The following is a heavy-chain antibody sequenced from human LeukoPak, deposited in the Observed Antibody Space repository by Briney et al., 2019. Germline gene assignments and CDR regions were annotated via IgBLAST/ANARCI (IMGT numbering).Heavy chain of an antibody. J-gene: IGHJ4*02. CDR2: IWYDGSNK. D-gene: IGHD1-14*01. Sequence: GRSLRLSCAASGFTFSSNGMHWVRQPPGKGLEWVTVIWYDGSNKYYADSVKGRFTISRDNSKNTMSVQMDDLRAEDTAVYYCTRYNNDHFDYRGQGTLVTVSS. CDR1: GFTFSSNG. V-gene: IGHV3-33*01. CDR3: TRYNNDHFDY.